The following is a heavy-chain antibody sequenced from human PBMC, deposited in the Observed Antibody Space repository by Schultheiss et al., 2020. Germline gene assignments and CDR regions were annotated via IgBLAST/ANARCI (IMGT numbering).Heavy chain of an antibody. Sequence: SVKVSCKASGYTFTSYDINWVRQATGQGLEWMGGIIPIFGTANYAQKFQGRVTITADESTSTAYMELSSLRSEDTAVYYCARCGLNDYGDGLGGRFDPWGQGTLVTVSS. CDR2: IIPIFGTA. D-gene: IGHD4-17*01. CDR1: GYTFTSYD. J-gene: IGHJ5*02. V-gene: IGHV1-69*13. CDR3: ARCGLNDYGDGLGGRFDP.